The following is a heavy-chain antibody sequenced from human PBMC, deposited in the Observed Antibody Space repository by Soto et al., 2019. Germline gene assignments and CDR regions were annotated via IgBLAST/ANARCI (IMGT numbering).Heavy chain of an antibody. D-gene: IGHD3-9*01. CDR3: ARIRDSTLVGAFDI. Sequence: SGPTLVKPTQTLTLTCTFSGFSLSTSGMCVSWIRQPPGKALEWLARIDWDDDKYYSTSLKTRLTISKDTSKNQVVLTMTNMDPVDTATYYCARIRDSTLVGAFDIWGQGTMVTVSS. CDR1: GFSLSTSGMC. J-gene: IGHJ3*02. CDR2: IDWDDDK. V-gene: IGHV2-70*11.